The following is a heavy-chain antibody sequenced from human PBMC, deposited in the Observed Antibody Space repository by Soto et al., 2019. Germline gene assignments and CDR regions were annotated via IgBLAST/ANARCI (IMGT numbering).Heavy chain of an antibody. Sequence: LSLTCTVYGGSFRGYYWSWIRQPPGKGREWIGEINHSGSTNYNPSLKSRVTISVDTSKNQFSLKLSSVTAADTAVYYCARAGTPSFLFGPVTLDVWGQGTTVTVSS. D-gene: IGHD3-3*01. CDR3: ARAGTPSFLFGPVTLDV. CDR1: GGSFRGYY. V-gene: IGHV4-34*01. J-gene: IGHJ6*02. CDR2: INHSGST.